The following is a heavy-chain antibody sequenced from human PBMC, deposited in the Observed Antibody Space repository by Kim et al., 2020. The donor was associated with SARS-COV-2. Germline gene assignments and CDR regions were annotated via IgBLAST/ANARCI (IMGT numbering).Heavy chain of an antibody. Sequence: SPNYHPSHKSRVTISVDTSKHHFSLKLSSVTAADTAVYYCARDQTDAFDIWGQGTMVTVSS. CDR3: ARDQTDAFDI. J-gene: IGHJ3*02. V-gene: IGHV4-34*01. CDR2: SP. D-gene: IGHD2-2*01.